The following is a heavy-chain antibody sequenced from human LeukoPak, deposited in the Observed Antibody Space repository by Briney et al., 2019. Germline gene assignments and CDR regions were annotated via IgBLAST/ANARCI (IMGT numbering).Heavy chain of an antibody. CDR1: GFTFSDYY. Sequence: GGSLRLSCAASGFTFSDYYMSWIRQAPGKGLEWVSYISSSSSYTNYADSVKGRFTISRDNAKNSLYLQMNSLRAEDTAVYYCARRGRQGDWFDPWGQGTLVTVSS. V-gene: IGHV3-11*03. CDR3: ARRGRQGDWFDP. CDR2: ISSSSSYT. J-gene: IGHJ5*02. D-gene: IGHD1-26*01.